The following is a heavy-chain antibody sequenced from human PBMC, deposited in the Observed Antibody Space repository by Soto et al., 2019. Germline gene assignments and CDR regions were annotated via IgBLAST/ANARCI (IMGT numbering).Heavy chain of an antibody. J-gene: IGHJ4*02. D-gene: IGHD6-13*01. Sequence: QVQLVESGGGVVQPGRSLRLSCAASGFTFSSYAMHWVRQAPGKGLEWVAVISYEGSNKYYAESVKGRFTISRDNSKNTLYLQMNSLRAEDTAVYYCARDQKQQLVLDYWGQGTLVTVSS. V-gene: IGHV3-30-3*01. CDR1: GFTFSSYA. CDR3: ARDQKQQLVLDY. CDR2: ISYEGSNK.